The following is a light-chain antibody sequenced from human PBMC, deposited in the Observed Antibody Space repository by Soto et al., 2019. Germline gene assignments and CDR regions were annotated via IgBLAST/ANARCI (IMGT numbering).Light chain of an antibody. CDR3: QHIYSIPIT. Sequence: DIQMTQSPSSLSASVGDRVTITCRASQSVNSDLNWYQQKAGKAPKLLIYAASSLQSGVPSRFSGSGSGTHFTLTISSLQPEDFATYYCQHIYSIPITFGQGTRLVIK. CDR1: QSVNSD. V-gene: IGKV1-39*01. J-gene: IGKJ5*01. CDR2: AAS.